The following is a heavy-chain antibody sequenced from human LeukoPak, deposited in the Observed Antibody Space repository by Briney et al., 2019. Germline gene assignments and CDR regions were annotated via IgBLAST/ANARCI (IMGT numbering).Heavy chain of an antibody. CDR3: ARGVRYSSGWWGGNYYYYYMDV. V-gene: IGHV4-39*07. CDR2: INHSGST. J-gene: IGHJ6*03. CDR1: GGSISSSSYY. Sequence: SETLSLTCTVSGGSISSSSYYWGWIRQPPGKGLEWIGEINHSGSTNYNPSLKSRVTISVDTSKNQFSLKLSSVTAADTAVYYCARGVRYSSGWWGGNYYYYYMDVWGKGTTVTVSS. D-gene: IGHD6-19*01.